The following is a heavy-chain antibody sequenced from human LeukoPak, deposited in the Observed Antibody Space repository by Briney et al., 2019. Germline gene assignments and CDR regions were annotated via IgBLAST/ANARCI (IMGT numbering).Heavy chain of an antibody. CDR3: ARSDYYDSSGYFDY. V-gene: IGHV4-30-2*01. J-gene: IGHJ4*02. D-gene: IGHD3-22*01. CDR1: GGSISSGGYS. Sequence: SSETLSLTRAVSGGSISSGGYSWSWIRQPPGKGLEWIGYIYHSGSTYYNPSLKSRVTISVDRSKNQFSLKLSSVTAADTAVYYCARSDYYDSSGYFDYWGQGTLVTVSS. CDR2: IYHSGST.